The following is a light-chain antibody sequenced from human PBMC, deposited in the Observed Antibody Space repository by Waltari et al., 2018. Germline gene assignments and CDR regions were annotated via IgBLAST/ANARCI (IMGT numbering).Light chain of an antibody. CDR3: CSYAGSSTLVV. CDR2: EGS. CDR1: RSDVRSYHL. J-gene: IGLJ2*01. V-gene: IGLV2-23*01. Sequence: QSALTQPASVSGSPGQSITISCTGTRSDVRSYHLLSWYQQHPGKSPKLMIYEGSKRPSGVSNRFSGSKSGNTASLTISGLQAEDEADYYCCSYAGSSTLVVFGGGTKLTVL.